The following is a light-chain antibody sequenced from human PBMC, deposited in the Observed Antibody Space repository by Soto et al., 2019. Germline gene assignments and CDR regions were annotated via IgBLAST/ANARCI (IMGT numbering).Light chain of an antibody. V-gene: IGKV1-39*01. CDR2: DAS. Sequence: DIHMTQSPSTLSASVGDRVTITCRASQSISSWLAWYQQKPGKAPKLLIYDASSRATGISDRFSGSGSGTDFTLTISSLQPEDFATYYCQQSYSTPQRTFGQGTKVDIK. J-gene: IGKJ1*01. CDR3: QQSYSTPQRT. CDR1: QSISSW.